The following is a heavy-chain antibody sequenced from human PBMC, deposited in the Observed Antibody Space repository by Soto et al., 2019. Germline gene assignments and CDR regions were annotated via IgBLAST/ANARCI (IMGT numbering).Heavy chain of an antibody. D-gene: IGHD5-12*01. J-gene: IGHJ6*04. Sequence: GGSLRLSCAASGFTFDDYAMHWVRQAPGKGLEWVSGISWNSGSIGYADSVKGRFTISRDNAKNSLYLQMNSLRAEDTALYYCAISGYDSRGDKDVWGKGTTVTVSS. CDR2: ISWNSGSI. CDR3: AISGYDSRGDKDV. CDR1: GFTFDDYA. V-gene: IGHV3-9*01.